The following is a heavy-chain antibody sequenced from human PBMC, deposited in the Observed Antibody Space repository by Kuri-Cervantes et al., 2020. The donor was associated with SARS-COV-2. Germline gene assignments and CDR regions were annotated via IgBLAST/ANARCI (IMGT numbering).Heavy chain of an antibody. D-gene: IGHD2-2*02. CDR3: ARRGGYTGPNNYWFDP. V-gene: IGHV3-74*03. CDR1: GFTFSSHW. J-gene: IGHJ5*02. CDR2: SNSDGTFT. Sequence: GESLKISCAASGFTFSSHWMYWVRQVPGKGLVWVSRSNSDGTFTTYADSVEGRFTISRDNAKNTLYLQMNSLRAEDTALYYCARRGGYTGPNNYWFDPWGQGTLVTVSS.